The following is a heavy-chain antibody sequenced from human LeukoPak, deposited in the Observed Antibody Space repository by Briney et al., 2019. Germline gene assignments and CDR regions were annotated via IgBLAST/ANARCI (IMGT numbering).Heavy chain of an antibody. CDR2: ITAYSGNR. J-gene: IGHJ4*01. D-gene: IGHD1-1*01. Sequence: ASVEVSCKTSGYTFSNYGISWVRQAPGQGLEWMGWITAYSGNRLYAQRFQGRITLTTDTSTSTSYMELRSLEYDDTAIYYCARDNDKVVDHWGQGTLVTVSS. CDR1: GYTFSNYG. V-gene: IGHV1-18*01. CDR3: ARDNDKVVDH.